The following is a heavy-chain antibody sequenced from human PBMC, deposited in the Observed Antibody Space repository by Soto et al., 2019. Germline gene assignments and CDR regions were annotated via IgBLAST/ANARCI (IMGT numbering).Heavy chain of an antibody. J-gene: IGHJ6*02. CDR2: INHSGST. D-gene: IGHD3-3*01. V-gene: IGHV4-34*01. CDR1: GGSFSGYY. CDR3: ARNHLRFLEWAYYYYGMDV. Sequence: PSETLSLTCAVYGGSFSGYYCSWIRQPPGKGLEWIGEINHSGSTNYNPSLKSRVTISVDTSKNQFSLKLSSVTAADTAVYYCARNHLRFLEWAYYYYGMDVWGQGTTVTVSS.